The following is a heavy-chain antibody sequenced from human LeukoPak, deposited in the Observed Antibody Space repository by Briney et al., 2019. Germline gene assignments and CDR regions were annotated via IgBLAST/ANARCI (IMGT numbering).Heavy chain of an antibody. CDR1: GYTFTGYY. CDR2: INPNSGGT. J-gene: IGHJ5*02. D-gene: IGHD6-13*01. CDR3: ARGLQQLAPSWFDP. V-gene: IGHV1-2*02. Sequence: ASVKVSCKASGYTFTGYYMHWVRQAPGQGLEWMGWINPNSGGTNYAQKFQGRVTMTRDTSISTAYMELSKLRSDDTAVYYCARGLQQLAPSWFDPWGQGTLVTVSS.